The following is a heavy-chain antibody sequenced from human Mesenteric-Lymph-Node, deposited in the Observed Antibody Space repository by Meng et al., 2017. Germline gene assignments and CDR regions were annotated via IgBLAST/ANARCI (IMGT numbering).Heavy chain of an antibody. CDR3: ARSLGHFDY. D-gene: IGHD7-27*01. CDR1: GYTFTSYS. J-gene: IGHJ4*02. Sequence: QVQVVESGIELSKPWASVKVSCKASGYTFTSYSMHWVRQGPGQRLEWMGWINAGNGNTKYSQKFQGRVTITRDTSASTAYLELSSLGSEDTAVYYCARSLGHFDYWGQGTLVTVSS. V-gene: IGHV1-3*01. CDR2: INAGNGNT.